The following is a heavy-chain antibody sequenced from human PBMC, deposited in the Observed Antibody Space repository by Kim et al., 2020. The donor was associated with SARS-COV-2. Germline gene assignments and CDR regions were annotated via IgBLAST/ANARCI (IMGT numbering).Heavy chain of an antibody. D-gene: IGHD3-9*01. CDR3: ARDDYDIGAFDI. J-gene: IGHJ3*02. Sequence: YYVDAVKGRFTISRDNAKNSLYLQMNSLRAEDTAMYYCARDDYDIGAFDIWGQGTMVTVSS. V-gene: IGHV3-7*01.